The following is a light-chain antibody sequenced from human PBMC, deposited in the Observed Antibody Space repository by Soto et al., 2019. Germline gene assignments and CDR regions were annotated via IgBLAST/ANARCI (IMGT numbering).Light chain of an antibody. CDR3: QPYNSFSGT. J-gene: IGKJ3*01. V-gene: IGKV1-5*01. CDR1: QTISSW. CDR2: DAS. Sequence: DIQMPQSPSTLSASVGARVPITGRASQTISSWLAWYQQKPGKANKLLIYDASSLESGVPSRFSGRGSGTQFTLTISSLQPDEFATYYCQPYNSFSGTVGTGTKVDIK.